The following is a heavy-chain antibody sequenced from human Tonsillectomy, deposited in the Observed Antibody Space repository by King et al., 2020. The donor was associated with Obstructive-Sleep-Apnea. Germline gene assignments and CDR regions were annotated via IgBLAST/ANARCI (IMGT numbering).Heavy chain of an antibody. CDR2: IYHSGST. D-gene: IGHD3-10*02. V-gene: IGHV4-38-2*02. CDR1: GYSISSGYY. CDR3: ARVSSVGPYAFDI. J-gene: IGHJ3*02. Sequence: QLQESGPGLVKPSETLSLTCTVSGYSISSGYYWGWIRQPPGKGLEWIGSIYHSGSTYYNPSLKSRVTISVDTSKNQFSLKLSSVTAADTAVYYCARVSSVGPYAFDIWGQGTMVTVSS.